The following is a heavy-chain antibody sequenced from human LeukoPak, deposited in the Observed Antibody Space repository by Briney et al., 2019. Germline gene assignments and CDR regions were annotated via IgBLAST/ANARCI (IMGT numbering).Heavy chain of an antibody. CDR3: ARDLFGAIAVAGTDY. CDR1: GFTFNNYG. CDR2: IRYDGSNK. Sequence: GGSLRLSCAASGFTFNNYGMHWVRQAPGKGLEWVAFIRYDGSNKYYADSVKGRFTISRDNSKNTLYLQMNSLRAEDTAVYYCARDLFGAIAVAGTDYWGQGTLVTVSS. D-gene: IGHD6-19*01. V-gene: IGHV3-30*02. J-gene: IGHJ4*02.